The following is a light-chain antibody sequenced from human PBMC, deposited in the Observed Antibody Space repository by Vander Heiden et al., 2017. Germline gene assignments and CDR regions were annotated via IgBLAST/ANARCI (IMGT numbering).Light chain of an antibody. V-gene: IGKV3-20*01. CDR3: QQYGSSLPIT. J-gene: IGKJ5*01. CDR2: GAS. CDR1: QRVSSSY. Sequence: EIVLTQSPGTLSLSPGERATLSCRASQRVSSSYLAWYQQKPGQAPRLLIYGASSRATGIPDRFSGSGSGTDFTLTISRLEPEDFALYYCQQYGSSLPITFGQGTRLEIK.